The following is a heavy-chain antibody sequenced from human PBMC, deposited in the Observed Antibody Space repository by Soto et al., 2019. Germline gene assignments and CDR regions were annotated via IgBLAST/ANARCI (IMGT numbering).Heavy chain of an antibody. V-gene: IGHV3-11*06. CDR2: ISSSSSYT. CDR1: GFTFSDYY. Sequence: QVQLVESGGGLVKPGGSLRLSCAASGFTFSDYYMSWIRQAPGKGLEWVSYISSSSSYTNYADSVKGRFTISRNNAKNSLYLQMNSLRAEDTAVYYCARKGYNSSSGLYYWGQGTLVTVSS. D-gene: IGHD6-6*01. CDR3: ARKGYNSSSGLYY. J-gene: IGHJ4*02.